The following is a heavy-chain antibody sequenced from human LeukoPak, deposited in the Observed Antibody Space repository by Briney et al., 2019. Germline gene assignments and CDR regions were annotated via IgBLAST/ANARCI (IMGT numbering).Heavy chain of an antibody. D-gene: IGHD2-15*01. CDR1: GFTFSSYG. CDR3: ARSCSGGSCYYYGMDV. Sequence: GGSLRLSCAASGFTFSSYGMHWDRQAPGKGLEWVAVIWYDGSNKYYADSVKGRFTISRDNSKNTLYLQMNSLRAEDTAVYYCARSCSGGSCYYYGMDVWGKGTTVTVSS. CDR2: IWYDGSNK. V-gene: IGHV3-33*01. J-gene: IGHJ6*04.